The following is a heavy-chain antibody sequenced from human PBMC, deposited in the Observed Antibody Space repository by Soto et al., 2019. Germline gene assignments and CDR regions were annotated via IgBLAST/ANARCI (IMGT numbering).Heavy chain of an antibody. CDR2: INQGGTVT. CDR1: GFTFSTDW. Sequence: EVQVVESGGGLVQPGGSLRVSCAASGFTFSTDWLAWVRHTPGKGLEFVANINQGGTVTNYVNSVKGRFTTSRDNAKKSLYLERNSLGAEETAVGCWGAGRWGGAFDMWGQGTMVTVSS. V-gene: IGHV3-7*01. CDR3: GAGRWGGAFDM. J-gene: IGHJ3*02. D-gene: IGHD3-16*01.